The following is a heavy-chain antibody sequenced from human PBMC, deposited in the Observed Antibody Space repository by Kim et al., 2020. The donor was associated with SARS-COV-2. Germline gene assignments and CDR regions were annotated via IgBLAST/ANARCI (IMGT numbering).Heavy chain of an antibody. J-gene: IGHJ4*02. CDR1: GGSVSSGSYY. CDR2: IYYSGST. V-gene: IGHV4-61*01. D-gene: IGHD5-18*01. Sequence: SETLSLTCTVSGGSVSSGSYYWSWIRKPPGKGLEWIGYIYYSGSTNYNPSLKSRVTISVDTSKNQFSLKLSSVTAADTAVYYCARGDTAMAPFYFDYWGQGTLVTVSS. CDR3: ARGDTAMAPFYFDY.